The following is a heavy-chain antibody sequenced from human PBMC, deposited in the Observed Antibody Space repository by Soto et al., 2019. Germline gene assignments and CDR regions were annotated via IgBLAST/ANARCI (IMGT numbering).Heavy chain of an antibody. CDR2: IYYSGST. V-gene: IGHV4-30-4*01. CDR3: ARDPDSSSSYYYYGMDV. D-gene: IGHD6-6*01. CDR1: GGSISSGDYY. J-gene: IGHJ6*02. Sequence: PSETLSLTCTVSGGSISSGDYYWSWIRQPPGKGLEWIGYIYYSGSTYYNPSLKSRVTISVDTSKNQFSLKLSSVTAADTAVYYCARDPDSSSSYYYYGMDVWGQGTTVTVSS.